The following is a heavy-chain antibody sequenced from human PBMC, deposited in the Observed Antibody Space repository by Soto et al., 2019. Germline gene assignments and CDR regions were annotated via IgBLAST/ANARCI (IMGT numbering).Heavy chain of an antibody. CDR3: ARGDDNSGYYYAFDS. CDR1: GFTSSNYD. Sequence: GGSLRLSCEASGFTSSNYDMNWVRQAPGKGLEWISYISGSGRTIYYADSVKGRFTISRDSAKKSLFLQMNSLRAEDTALYYCARGDDNSGYYYAFDSWGQGTPVTVSS. CDR2: ISGSGRTI. D-gene: IGHD3-22*01. J-gene: IGHJ4*02. V-gene: IGHV3-48*03.